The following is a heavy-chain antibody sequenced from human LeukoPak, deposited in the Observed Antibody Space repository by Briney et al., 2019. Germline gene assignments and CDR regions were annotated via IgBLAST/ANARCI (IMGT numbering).Heavy chain of an antibody. Sequence: KPGGSPRLSCAASGFTVSSNYMNWVRQAPGKGLEWVSAIDPSSTYIYYADSVKGRFTISRDNAENSLYLQMNSLRVEDTAVYYCARAPTVLVGYCSSSSCQADYWGQGTLVTVSS. J-gene: IGHJ4*02. V-gene: IGHV3-21*01. D-gene: IGHD2-2*01. CDR3: ARAPTVLVGYCSSSSCQADY. CDR2: IDPSSTYI. CDR1: GFTVSSNY.